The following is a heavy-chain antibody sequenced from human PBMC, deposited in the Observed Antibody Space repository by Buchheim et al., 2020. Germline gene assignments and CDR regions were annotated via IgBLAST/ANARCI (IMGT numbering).Heavy chain of an antibody. CDR1: GGSISSYY. V-gene: IGHV4-59*01. CDR3: ARGVRSSSRYGMDV. J-gene: IGHJ6*02. CDR2: IYYSGST. D-gene: IGHD6-6*01. Sequence: QVQLQESGPGLVKPSETLSLTCTVSGGSISSYYWSWIRQPPGKGLEWIGYIYYSGSTNYNPSLKSRVTISVDTSKNQFSLKLSSVTAADTAVYYCARGVRSSSRYGMDVWGQGTT.